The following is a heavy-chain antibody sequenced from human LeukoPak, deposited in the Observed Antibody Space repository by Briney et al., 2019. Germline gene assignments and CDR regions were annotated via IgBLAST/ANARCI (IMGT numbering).Heavy chain of an antibody. Sequence: GASAKVSCKASGYSFTSCYMTWVRQAPGQGLEWMGWISGYNGKTNYAQKLQGRVTMTTDTSTSTAYMELRNLRSDDTAVYYCARTRDYFDTSRYFDYWGQGTPVTVSS. CDR2: ISGYNGKT. D-gene: IGHD3-9*01. V-gene: IGHV1-18*04. CDR3: ARTRDYFDTSRYFDY. CDR1: GYSFTSCY. J-gene: IGHJ4*02.